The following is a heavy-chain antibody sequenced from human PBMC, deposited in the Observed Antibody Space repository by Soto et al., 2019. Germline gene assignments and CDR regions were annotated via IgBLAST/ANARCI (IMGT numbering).Heavy chain of an antibody. CDR2: ISSDGSNK. J-gene: IGHJ6*02. CDR1: GFTFSSYG. D-gene: IGHD6-13*01. V-gene: IGHV3-30*18. CDR3: AKELVAAAVHDYGMDV. Sequence: QVQLVESGGGVVQPGRSLRLSCAASGFTFSSYGMHWVRQAPGKGLEWVAVISSDGSNKYYADSVKGRFTISRDNSKNTLYLPMNSLRAEDTAVYYCAKELVAAAVHDYGMDVWGQGTTVTVSS.